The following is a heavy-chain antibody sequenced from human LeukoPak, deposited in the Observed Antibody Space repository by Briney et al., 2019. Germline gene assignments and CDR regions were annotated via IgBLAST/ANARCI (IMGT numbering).Heavy chain of an antibody. Sequence: SETLSLTCTVSGGSISSSSYYWGWIRQPPGTGLEWIGSIYYSGSTYYNPSLKSRVTISVDTSKNQFSLKLSSVTAADTAVYYCARDSGYDIIDYWGQGTLVTVSS. CDR1: GGSISSSSYY. D-gene: IGHD5-12*01. V-gene: IGHV4-39*02. CDR3: ARDSGYDIIDY. J-gene: IGHJ4*02. CDR2: IYYSGST.